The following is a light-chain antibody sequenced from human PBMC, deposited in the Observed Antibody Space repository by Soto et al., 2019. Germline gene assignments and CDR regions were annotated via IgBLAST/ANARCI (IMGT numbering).Light chain of an antibody. V-gene: IGKV1-6*02. CDR2: AAS. CDR3: LQDYYFPYT. Sequence: AVQVTLYPPSPSSSVSERFIITGGASQDIRVDVGWLQQKPGHAPNLLIYAASTLHTGVPSRFTGSGSGTDFTLTINDLQPEDGATDFCLQDYYFPYTFGQGTKVDIK. CDR1: QDIRVD. J-gene: IGKJ2*01.